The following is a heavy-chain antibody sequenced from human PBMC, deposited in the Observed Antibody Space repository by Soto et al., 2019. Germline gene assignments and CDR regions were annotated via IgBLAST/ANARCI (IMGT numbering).Heavy chain of an antibody. CDR1: GLNFTTYA. D-gene: IGHD6-25*01. J-gene: IGHJ4*02. CDR2: IVGVSGET. V-gene: IGHV1-69*06. CDR3: AILPQSGTYFKYDF. Sequence: QVRLVQSQAEVKKPGSAMRVSCNASGLNFTTYAHNWVRQAPGRGLQWVGGIVGVSGETRYAQQFRDRVAVTAHKSTGTTYLDLGRLSSKEPAVYYCAILPQSGTYFKYDFWCEGTVVTVSS.